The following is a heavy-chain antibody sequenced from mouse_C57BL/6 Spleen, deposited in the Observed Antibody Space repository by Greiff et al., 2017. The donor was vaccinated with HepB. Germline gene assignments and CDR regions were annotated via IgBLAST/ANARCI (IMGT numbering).Heavy chain of an antibody. CDR3: TRSELLPRAPWFAY. J-gene: IGHJ3*01. CDR1: GYTFTDYE. V-gene: IGHV1-15*01. Sequence: QVQLQQSGAELVRPGASVTLSCKASGYTFTDYEMHWVKQTPVHGLEWIGAIDPETGGTAYNQKFKGKAILTADKSSSTAYMELRSLTSEDAAVYYCTRSELLPRAPWFAYWGQGTLVTVSA. CDR2: IDPETGGT. D-gene: IGHD1-1*01.